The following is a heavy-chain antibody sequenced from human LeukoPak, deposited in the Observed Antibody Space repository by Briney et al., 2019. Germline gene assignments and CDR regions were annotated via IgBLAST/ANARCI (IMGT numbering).Heavy chain of an antibody. CDR2: IKQDGSEK. V-gene: IGHV3-7*01. CDR1: GFTFSRYW. CDR3: ARSAGSSSWYEGYCFDY. J-gene: IGHJ4*02. Sequence: PGGSLRLSCAASGFTFSRYWMSWVRQAPGKGLEWVANIKQDGSEKYYVDSVKGRFTISRDNAKNSLYLQMNSLRAEDTAVYYCARSAGSSSWYEGYCFDYWGQGTLVTVSS. D-gene: IGHD6-13*01.